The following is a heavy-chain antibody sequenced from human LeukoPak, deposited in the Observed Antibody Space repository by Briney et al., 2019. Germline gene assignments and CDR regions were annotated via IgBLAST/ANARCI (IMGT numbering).Heavy chain of an antibody. CDR2: ISPSGGST. CDR1: GYTFTSYY. D-gene: IGHD3-22*01. V-gene: IGHV1-46*01. Sequence: ASVKVSCKASGYTFTSYYMHWVRQAPGQGLEWMGIISPSGGSTSYAQKFQGRVTMTRDTSTSTVYMELSSLRSEDTAVYYCAREGTDDSSGYYYEYYFDYWGQGTLVTVSS. J-gene: IGHJ4*02. CDR3: AREGTDDSSGYYYEYYFDY.